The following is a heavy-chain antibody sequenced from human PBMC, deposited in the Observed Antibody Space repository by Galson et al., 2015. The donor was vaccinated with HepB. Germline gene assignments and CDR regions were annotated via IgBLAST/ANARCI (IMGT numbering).Heavy chain of an antibody. V-gene: IGHV1-58*01. CDR2: IVVGSGNT. D-gene: IGHD3-16*02. CDR1: GFTSTSSA. Sequence: SVKVSCKASGFTSTSSAVQWVRQARGQRLEWIGWIVVGSGNTNYAQKFQERVTITRDMSTSTAYMELSSLRSEDTAVYYCAADGDIDIDPPYYYYMDVWGKGTTVTVSS. CDR3: AADGDIDIDPPYYYYMDV. J-gene: IGHJ6*03.